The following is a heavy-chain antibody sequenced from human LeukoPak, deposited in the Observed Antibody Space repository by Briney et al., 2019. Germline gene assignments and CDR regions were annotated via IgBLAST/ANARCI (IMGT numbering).Heavy chain of an antibody. CDR1: GFTFSSYA. J-gene: IGHJ4*02. Sequence: GGSLRLSCAASGFTFSSYAMSWVRQAPGKGLEWVSAISGSGGGTYYADSVKGRFTISRDNSKNTLYLQMNSLRAEDMAVYYCAKNREYYYASSEFDYWGQGTLVTVSS. CDR2: ISGSGGGT. CDR3: AKNREYYYASSEFDY. V-gene: IGHV3-23*01. D-gene: IGHD3-22*01.